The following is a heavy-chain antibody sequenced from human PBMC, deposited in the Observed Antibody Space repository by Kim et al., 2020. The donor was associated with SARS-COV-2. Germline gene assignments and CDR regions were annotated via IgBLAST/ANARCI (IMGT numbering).Heavy chain of an antibody. CDR2: IIPIFNTV. D-gene: IGHD3-22*01. V-gene: IGHV1-69*13. CDR3: ARGSDDSSGYYAIAYFDY. J-gene: IGHJ4*01. CDR1: GGTSSGYA. Sequence: SVKVSCKAPGGTSSGYAISWVRQAPGQGLEWMGGIIPIFNTVNYAQKFQGRVMITADESTSTAYMEVSSLTSEDTAVYYFARGSDDSSGYYAIAYFDYW.